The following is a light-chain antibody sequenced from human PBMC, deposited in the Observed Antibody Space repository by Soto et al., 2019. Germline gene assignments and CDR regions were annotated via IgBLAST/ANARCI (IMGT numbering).Light chain of an antibody. Sequence: QAVVTQEPSLTVSPGGTVTLTCGSSTGAVTNGHYPYWFQQKPGQAPRTLIYDTTNRHSWTPARFSGSLLGGKAALTLSGAQPEDEADYYCLLSYNGPYVFGTGTKLTVL. CDR3: LLSYNGPYV. J-gene: IGLJ1*01. V-gene: IGLV7-46*01. CDR2: DTT. CDR1: TGAVTNGHY.